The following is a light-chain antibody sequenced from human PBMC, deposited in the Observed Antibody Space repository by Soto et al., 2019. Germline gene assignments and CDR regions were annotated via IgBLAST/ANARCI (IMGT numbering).Light chain of an antibody. CDR3: QQYGSSPLT. V-gene: IGKV3-20*01. J-gene: IGKJ4*01. CDR2: GAS. Sequence: EIVLTQSPGTLSLSPGERATISCRASQSVSSSYLDWYQQKPGQAPRLLIYGASSRATGIPDRFSGSGAGTDFTLTISRLEPEDFAVYYCQQYGSSPLTFGGGTKVEIK. CDR1: QSVSSSY.